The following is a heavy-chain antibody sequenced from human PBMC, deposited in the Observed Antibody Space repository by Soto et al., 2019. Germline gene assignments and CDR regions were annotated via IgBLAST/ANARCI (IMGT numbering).Heavy chain of an antibody. CDR2: INPNDGTA. CDR1: GYTFISYY. V-gene: IGHV1-46*03. CDR3: ARAGNAYYHYYMDV. Sequence: QVQLVQSGAEVKKPGASVKVSCEASGYTFISYYMHWVRQAPGQGLEWVGIINPNDGTATYAQRFQGRVTMTRDTSTSTVYVELSSLRSVDTAVYFCARAGNAYYHYYMDVWGKGTTVTVSS. J-gene: IGHJ6*03. D-gene: IGHD1-1*01.